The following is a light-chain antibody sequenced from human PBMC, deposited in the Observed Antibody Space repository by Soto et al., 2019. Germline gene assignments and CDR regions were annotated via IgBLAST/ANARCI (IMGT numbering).Light chain of an antibody. J-gene: IGLJ1*01. V-gene: IGLV2-14*02. Sequence: QSVLTQPASVSGSPGQSITISCTGTSSDVGSYNLVSWYQQHPGKAPKLLIYGNSNRPSGVPDRFSGSKSGTSASLAITGLQAEDEADYYCQSFDSSRFYVFDTGTKVTVL. CDR2: GNS. CDR1: SSDVGSYNL. CDR3: QSFDSSRFYV.